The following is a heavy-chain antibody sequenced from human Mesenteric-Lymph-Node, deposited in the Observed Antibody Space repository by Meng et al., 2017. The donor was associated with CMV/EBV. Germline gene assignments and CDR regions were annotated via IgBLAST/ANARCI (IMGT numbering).Heavy chain of an antibody. Sequence: SGYTSTIYWISWVRQMPGKGLEWMGRIDPSDSYTNYSPSFQGHVTISADKSISTAYLQWSSLKASDTAMYYCASYYYDFWSGYPFDPWGQGTLVTVSS. CDR2: IDPSDSYT. J-gene: IGHJ5*02. CDR1: GYTSTIYW. CDR3: ASYYYDFWSGYPFDP. D-gene: IGHD3-3*01. V-gene: IGHV5-10-1*01.